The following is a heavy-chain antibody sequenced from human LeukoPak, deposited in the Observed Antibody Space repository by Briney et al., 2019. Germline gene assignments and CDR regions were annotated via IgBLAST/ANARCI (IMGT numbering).Heavy chain of an antibody. J-gene: IGHJ4*02. V-gene: IGHV4-34*01. Sequence: SETLSLTCAVYGGSFSGYYWSWIRQPPGKGLEWIGEINHSGSTNYNPSLKSRVTISVDTSKNQFPLKLSSVTAADTAVYYCARGLGYGSGSYYLPLDYWGQGTLVTVSS. CDR1: GGSFSGYY. D-gene: IGHD3-10*01. CDR2: INHSGST. CDR3: ARGLGYGSGSYYLPLDY.